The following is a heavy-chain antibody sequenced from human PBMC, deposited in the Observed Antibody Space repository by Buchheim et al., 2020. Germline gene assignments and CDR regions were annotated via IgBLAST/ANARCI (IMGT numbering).Heavy chain of an antibody. CDR3: ARGDIVVVVASEGGMDV. CDR1: GGSFSGYY. Sequence: QVQLQQWGAGLLKPSETLSLTCAVYGGSFSGYYWSWIRQPPGKGLEWIGEINHSGSTNYNPSLKSRVTISVDTSKNQFSLKLSSVTAADTAVYYCARGDIVVVVASEGGMDVWGQGTT. V-gene: IGHV4-34*01. CDR2: INHSGST. J-gene: IGHJ6*02. D-gene: IGHD2-15*01.